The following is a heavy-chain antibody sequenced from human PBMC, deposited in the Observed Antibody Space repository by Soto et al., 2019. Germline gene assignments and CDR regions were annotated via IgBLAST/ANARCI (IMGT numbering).Heavy chain of an antibody. V-gene: IGHV4-31*03. J-gene: IGHJ6*02. CDR3: KRDQGLLYGMDV. Sequence: SETLSLTCTVSGASISSGGYYWSWIRQHPGKGLEWIGYIYYSGSTYYNPSLKSRVTISQDTSKNQFSLKLSSVTAADTAVYYCKRDQGLLYGMDVWGQGTTVTVSS. CDR2: IYYSGST. CDR1: GASISSGGYY.